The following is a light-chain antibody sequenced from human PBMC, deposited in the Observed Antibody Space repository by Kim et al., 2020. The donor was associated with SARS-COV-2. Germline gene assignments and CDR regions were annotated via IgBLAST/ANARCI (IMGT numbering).Light chain of an antibody. V-gene: IGKV1-39*01. Sequence: DIQMTQSPSSLSASVGDRVTITCRASQDISRYLNWYQQKPGKAPKLLIYTASSLQSGVPSRFTGSGSETDFTLTISSLQPEAFATYYCQQTYSASRTFGQGTKMDIK. CDR3: QQTYSASRT. CDR1: QDISRY. CDR2: TAS. J-gene: IGKJ1*01.